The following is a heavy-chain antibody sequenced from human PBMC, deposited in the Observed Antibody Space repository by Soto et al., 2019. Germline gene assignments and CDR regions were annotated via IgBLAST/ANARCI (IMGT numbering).Heavy chain of an antibody. Sequence: GGSLRLSCAASGFTFSSYGMHWVRQAPGKGLEWVAVISYDGSNKYYADSVKGRFTISRDNSKNTLYLQMNSLRAEDTAVYYCAKDQGNDYVFYYYYGMDVWGQGTTVTVSS. J-gene: IGHJ6*02. CDR3: AKDQGNDYVFYYYYGMDV. CDR1: GFTFSSYG. CDR2: ISYDGSNK. V-gene: IGHV3-30*18. D-gene: IGHD4-17*01.